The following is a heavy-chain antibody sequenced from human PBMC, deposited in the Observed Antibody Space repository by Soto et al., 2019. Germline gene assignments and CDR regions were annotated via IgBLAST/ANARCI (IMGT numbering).Heavy chain of an antibody. CDR1: GGSISSGGYY. CDR3: ASLYSGYDYYYYYYMDV. J-gene: IGHJ6*03. D-gene: IGHD5-12*01. V-gene: IGHV4-31*03. Sequence: PSETLSLTCTVSGGSISSGGYYWSWIRQHPGKGLEWIGYIYYSGSTYYNPSLKSRVTISVDTSKNQFSLKLSSVTAADTAVYYCASLYSGYDYYYYYYMDVWGKGTTVTVSS. CDR2: IYYSGST.